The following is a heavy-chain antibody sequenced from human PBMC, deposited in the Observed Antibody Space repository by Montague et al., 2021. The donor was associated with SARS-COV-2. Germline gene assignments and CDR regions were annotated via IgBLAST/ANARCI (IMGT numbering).Heavy chain of an antibody. CDR1: GFTFSSYG. Sequence: SLRLSCAASGFTFSSYGMHWVHQAPGKGLEWVAVIWYDGSNKYYADSVKGRFTISRDNSKNTLYLQMNSLRAEDTAVYYCARGLRRITIFGGVLNYYYGMDVWGQGTTVTVSS. CDR2: IWYDGSNK. D-gene: IGHD3-3*01. V-gene: IGHV3-33*01. CDR3: ARGLRRITIFGGVLNYYYGMDV. J-gene: IGHJ6*02.